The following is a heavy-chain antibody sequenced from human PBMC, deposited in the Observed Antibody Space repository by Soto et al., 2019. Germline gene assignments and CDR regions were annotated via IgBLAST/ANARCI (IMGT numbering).Heavy chain of an antibody. J-gene: IGHJ4*02. V-gene: IGHV1-69*08. CDR2: IIPILGIA. CDR3: ARDLVAYYYDSSGYYLDY. Sequence: QVQLVQSGAEVKKPGSSVKVSCKASGGTFSSYTISWVRQAPGQGLEWMGRIIPILGIANYAQKFRGRVTITAEKSTTTAYMELSSPRSEDTAVYYCARDLVAYYYDSSGYYLDYWGQGTLVTVSS. D-gene: IGHD3-22*01. CDR1: GGTFSSYT.